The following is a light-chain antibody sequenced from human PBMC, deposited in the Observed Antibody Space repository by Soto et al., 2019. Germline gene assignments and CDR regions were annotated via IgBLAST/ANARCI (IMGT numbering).Light chain of an antibody. CDR1: SSNIGSNT. Sequence: QSVLTQPPSASGTPGQRVTISCSGSSSNIGSNTVNWYQQFPGTAPKLLVYWNNQRPSGVPGRFSGSKSGTSASLAISGLQSEDEGDYYCVAWDDSLSGPVFGGGTKLTVL. CDR3: VAWDDSLSGPV. J-gene: IGLJ2*01. CDR2: WNN. V-gene: IGLV1-44*01.